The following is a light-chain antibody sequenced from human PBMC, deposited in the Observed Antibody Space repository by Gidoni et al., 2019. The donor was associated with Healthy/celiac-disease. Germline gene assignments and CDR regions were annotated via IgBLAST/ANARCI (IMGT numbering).Light chain of an antibody. CDR3: QQRS. CDR2: VAS. Sequence: EIVLTQSPAPLSLSPGERATLSCMASQSVSSYLAWYQQKPGQAPRLLIYVASNRATGIPARFSGSGSGTDFTLTISSLEPEDFAVYYCQQRSFGPGTKVDIK. V-gene: IGKV3-11*01. CDR1: QSVSSY. J-gene: IGKJ3*01.